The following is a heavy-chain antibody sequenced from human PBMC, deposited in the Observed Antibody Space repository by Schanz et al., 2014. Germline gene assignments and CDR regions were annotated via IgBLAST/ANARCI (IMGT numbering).Heavy chain of an antibody. Sequence: AHLVESGGGLVKPGGSLRLSCTASGFPFSDYFMAWIRQPPGRGLEWVSYIGNGGVTIYYADSVKGRFTISRDNSKNSLYLQMNSLRAEDTAVYYCARIGGSVFDYWAQGTLVTVSS. D-gene: IGHD3-10*01. J-gene: IGHJ4*02. CDR2: IGNGGVTI. V-gene: IGHV3-11*01. CDR3: ARIGGSVFDY. CDR1: GFPFSDYF.